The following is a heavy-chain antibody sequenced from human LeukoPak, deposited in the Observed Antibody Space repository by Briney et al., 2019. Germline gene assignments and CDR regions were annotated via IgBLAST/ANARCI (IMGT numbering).Heavy chain of an antibody. J-gene: IGHJ5*02. V-gene: IGHV4-39*07. D-gene: IGHD3-10*01. CDR3: ARRFGGEYGAPIGNYNWFDP. Sequence: PSETLSLTCTVSGGSISSSSYYWGWIRQPPGKGLEWIGTIYYSGRTSYNPSLKSRVTISVDTSKNQFSLNLRSMTAADTAVYYCARRFGGEYGAPIGNYNWFDPWGQGTLVTVSS. CDR1: GGSISSSSYY. CDR2: IYYSGRT.